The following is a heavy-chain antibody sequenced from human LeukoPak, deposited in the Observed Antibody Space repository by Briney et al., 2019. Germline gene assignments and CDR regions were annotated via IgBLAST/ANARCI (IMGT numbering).Heavy chain of an antibody. Sequence: SETLSLTCTVSGGSVSSGSYYWSWIRQPAGKGLEWIGRIYTSGSTNYNPSLKSRVTTSVDTSKNQFSLKLSSVTAADTAVYYCARGAYGSTNYNWFDPWGQGTLVTVSS. J-gene: IGHJ5*02. CDR3: ARGAYGSTNYNWFDP. D-gene: IGHD3-10*01. CDR2: IYTSGST. V-gene: IGHV4-61*02. CDR1: GGSVSSGSYY.